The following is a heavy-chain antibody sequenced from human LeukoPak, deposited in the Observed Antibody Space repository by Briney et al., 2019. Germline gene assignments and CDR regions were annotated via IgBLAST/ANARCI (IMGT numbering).Heavy chain of an antibody. CDR2: INSDGSST. Sequence: PGGSLRLSCAASGFTFSSYWMHWVRQAPGKGLVWVSRINSDGSSTSYADSVKGRFTISRDNAKNTLYLQMNSLRAEDTAVYYCARDRDIAARTPPHCYYYGMDVWGQGTTVTVSS. D-gene: IGHD6-6*01. J-gene: IGHJ6*02. V-gene: IGHV3-74*01. CDR1: GFTFSSYW. CDR3: ARDRDIAARTPPHCYYYGMDV.